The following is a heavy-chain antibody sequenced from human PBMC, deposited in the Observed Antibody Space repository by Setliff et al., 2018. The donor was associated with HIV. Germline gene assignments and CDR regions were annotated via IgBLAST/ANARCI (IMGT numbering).Heavy chain of an antibody. Sequence: GSLRLSCVASGFTFSNSWMNWVRQAPGKGLEWVANIKPDGSDQYYVDSVKGRFTIFRDNTKDSLYLQMSSLRAEDTAVYYCAKGIEVATIMSGLTYTFDVWGQGTMVTVSS. V-gene: IGHV3-7*03. CDR2: IKPDGSDQ. D-gene: IGHD5-12*01. J-gene: IGHJ3*01. CDR1: GFTFSNSW. CDR3: AKGIEVATIMSGLTYTFDV.